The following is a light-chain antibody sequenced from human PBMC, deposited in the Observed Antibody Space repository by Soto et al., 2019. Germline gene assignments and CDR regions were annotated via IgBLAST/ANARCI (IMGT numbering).Light chain of an antibody. J-gene: IGKJ4*01. Sequence: EFVLTQSPGTLSLSPGERATLSCRASQSVSGSYLAWYQQKPGQAPRLLIYGASSRATGIPDRFSGSGSGTHLTLPISRLEPEDFAVYYCQQYTTSPTTFGGGTKVDIK. CDR2: GAS. V-gene: IGKV3-20*01. CDR3: QQYTTSPTT. CDR1: QSVSGSY.